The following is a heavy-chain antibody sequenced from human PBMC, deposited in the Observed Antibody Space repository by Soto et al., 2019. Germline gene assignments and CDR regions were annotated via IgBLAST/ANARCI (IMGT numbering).Heavy chain of an antibody. CDR2: ISSSSSYI. Sequence: KPGGSLRLSCAASGFTFSSYSMNWVRQAPGKGLEWVSSISSSSSYIYYADSVKGRFTIPRDNAKNSLYLQMNSLRAEDTAVYYRARETYYYDSSGYQDAFDIWGQGTMVTVSS. CDR1: GFTFSSYS. CDR3: ARETYYYDSSGYQDAFDI. V-gene: IGHV3-21*01. J-gene: IGHJ3*02. D-gene: IGHD3-22*01.